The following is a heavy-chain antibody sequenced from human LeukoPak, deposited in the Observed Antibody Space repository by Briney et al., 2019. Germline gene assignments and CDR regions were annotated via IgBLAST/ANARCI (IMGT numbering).Heavy chain of an antibody. D-gene: IGHD5-18*01. Sequence: PSETLSLTCAVYGGSFSGYSWSWIRQPPGKGLEWIGYIYYSGSTYYNPSLKSRVTISVDTSKNQFSLKLSSVTAADTAVYYCARSDTAMDNFDYWGQGTLVTVSS. CDR3: ARSDTAMDNFDY. J-gene: IGHJ4*02. CDR1: GGSFSGYS. CDR2: IYYSGST. V-gene: IGHV4-30-4*07.